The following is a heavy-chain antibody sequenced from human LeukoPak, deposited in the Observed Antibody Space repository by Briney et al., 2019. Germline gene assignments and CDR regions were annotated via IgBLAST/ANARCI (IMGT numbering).Heavy chain of an antibody. CDR2: INGDGTST. CDR3: AKSASNALDI. CDR1: GFTFSTYW. Sequence: PGGSLRLSCAASGFTFSTYWMAWVRQTPEKGLVWVSCINGDGTSTVYADSVKGGFTISRDNAKNTMYLQMNSLRAEETAVYYCAKSASNALDIWGQGTMVTVSS. J-gene: IGHJ3*02. V-gene: IGHV3-74*01.